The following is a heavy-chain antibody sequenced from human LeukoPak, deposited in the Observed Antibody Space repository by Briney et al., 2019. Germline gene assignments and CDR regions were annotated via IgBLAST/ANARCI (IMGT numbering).Heavy chain of an antibody. V-gene: IGHV3-7*01. Sequence: PGGSLRLSCAASGFRFSSSWMNWVRQAPGKGLEWVANIKEDGSETYYVDSVKGRFTISRDNAKNSLYLQMNSLRTEDTAVYYCGVLYWGQGTLVTVSS. D-gene: IGHD4/OR15-4a*01. CDR2: IKEDGSET. CDR3: GVLY. CDR1: GFRFSSSW. J-gene: IGHJ4*02.